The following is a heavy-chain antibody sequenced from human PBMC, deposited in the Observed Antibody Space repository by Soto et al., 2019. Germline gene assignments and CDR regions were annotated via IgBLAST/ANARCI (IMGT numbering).Heavy chain of an antibody. J-gene: IGHJ6*02. D-gene: IGHD3-22*01. CDR3: ARPDAGGYSSNHHYYYALDV. V-gene: IGHV1-69*01. CDR1: GGTFRSYS. CDR2: IIPIFDIT. Sequence: QVQLGQSGAEVKKPGSSVKVSCKASGGTFRSYSISWVRQAPCQGLEGMGGIIPIFDITNRAPKLQGRVTIHGDVAKSPAYLDLSSLEFDATAVYYCARPDAGGYSSNHHYYYALDVWGQGTTVTV.